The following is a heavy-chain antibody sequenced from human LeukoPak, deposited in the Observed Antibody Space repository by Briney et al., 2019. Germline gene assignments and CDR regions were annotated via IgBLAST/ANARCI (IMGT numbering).Heavy chain of an antibody. CDR2: IIPIFGIA. CDR3: ARGEAVWVVADTPFDY. D-gene: IGHD2-15*01. CDR1: GGTFSSYA. J-gene: IGHJ4*02. Sequence: SVKVSCKASGGTFSSYAISWVRQAPGQGLEWMGRIIPIFGIANYAQKFQGRVTITTDESTSTAYMELSSLRSEDTAVYYCARGEAVWVVADTPFDYWGQGTLVTVSS. V-gene: IGHV1-69*05.